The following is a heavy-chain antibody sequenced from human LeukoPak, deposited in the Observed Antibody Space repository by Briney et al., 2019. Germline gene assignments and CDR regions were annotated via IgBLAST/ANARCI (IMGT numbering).Heavy chain of an antibody. CDR3: ARDSGWLNLNWFDP. CDR2: ISGSGPAT. CDR1: GFTFSTYG. J-gene: IGHJ5*02. V-gene: IGHV3-23*01. D-gene: IGHD3-22*01. Sequence: SGGTLRLSCAASGFTFSTYGMSWVRQAPGRGLEWVSAISGSGPATYYADFVKGRFTISRDNSKNTLYLQMSSLRAEDTALYYCARDSGWLNLNWFDPWGQGTLVTVSS.